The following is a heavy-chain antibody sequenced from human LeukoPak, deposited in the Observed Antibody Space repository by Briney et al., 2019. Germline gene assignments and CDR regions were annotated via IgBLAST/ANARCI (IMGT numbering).Heavy chain of an antibody. CDR3: AKILRSGSSYYYYYYMDV. V-gene: IGHV3-30*02. Sequence: PGGSLRLSCAASGFTFSSYSMNWVRQAPGKGLEWVAFIRYDGSNKYYADSVKGRFTISRDNSKNTLYLQMNSLRAEDTAVYYCAKILRSGSSYYYYYYMDVWGKGTTVTISS. J-gene: IGHJ6*03. D-gene: IGHD3-10*01. CDR1: GFTFSSYS. CDR2: IRYDGSNK.